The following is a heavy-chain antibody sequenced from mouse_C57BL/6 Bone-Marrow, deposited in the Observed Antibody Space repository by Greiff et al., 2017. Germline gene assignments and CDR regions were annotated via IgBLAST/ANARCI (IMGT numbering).Heavy chain of an antibody. CDR3: ARDVGRGLDY. J-gene: IGHJ2*01. V-gene: IGHV5-4*01. CDR2: ISDGGSYT. CDR1: GFTFSSSA. Sequence: EVMLVESGGGLVKPGGSLTLSCAASGFTFSSSAMSWVRRTPEKKLEWVATISDGGSYTYYPDNVKGRFTISRDTAKNNLYLQMNHLKSEDTAMYYCARDVGRGLDYWGQGTTLTVSS. D-gene: IGHD4-1*01.